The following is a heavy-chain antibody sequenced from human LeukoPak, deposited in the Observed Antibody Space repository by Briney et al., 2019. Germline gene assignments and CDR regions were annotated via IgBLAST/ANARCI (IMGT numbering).Heavy chain of an antibody. CDR1: GFTFSNYG. D-gene: IGHD3-22*01. Sequence: GGSLRLSCAASGFTFSNYGMSWVRQAPGKGLEWVSAISGSGGSTYYADSVKGRFTISRDNSKNTLSLQMNSLRPEDAAVYYCAKVGYYDSSGEIDYWGQGTLVTVSS. CDR3: AKVGYYDSSGEIDY. V-gene: IGHV3-23*01. CDR2: ISGSGGST. J-gene: IGHJ4*02.